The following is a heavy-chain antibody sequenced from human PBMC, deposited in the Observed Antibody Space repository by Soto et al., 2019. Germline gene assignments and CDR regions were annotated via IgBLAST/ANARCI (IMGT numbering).Heavy chain of an antibody. D-gene: IGHD2-15*01. CDR1: GFTFSSYA. CDR3: AKGSCSGGSCYSYGNWFDP. V-gene: IGHV3-23*01. CDR2: ISGSGGST. J-gene: IGHJ5*02. Sequence: GGSLRLSCAASGFTFSSYAMSWVRQAPGKGLEWVSAISGSGGSTYYADSVKGRFTISRDNSKNTLYLQMNSLRAEDTAVYYCAKGSCSGGSCYSYGNWFDPWGQGTLVTVSS.